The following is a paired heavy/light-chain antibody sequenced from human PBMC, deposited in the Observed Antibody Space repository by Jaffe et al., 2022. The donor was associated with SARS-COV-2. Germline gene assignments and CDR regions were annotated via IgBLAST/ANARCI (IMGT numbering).Heavy chain of an antibody. J-gene: IGHJ1*01. V-gene: IGHV3-74*01. CDR1: GFIFSTYW. D-gene: IGHD3-10*01. Sequence: EVQLVESGGGLVQPGGSLRLSCAASGFIFSTYWMHWVRQAPGKGLVWVSRINPDGSRTNYADSVKGRFTISRDNAKNTLYLQMNSLRAEDTAVYYCARDFYAGSAIQYFQHWGQGTLVTVSS. CDR2: INPDGSRT. CDR3: ARDFYAGSAIQYFQH.
Light chain of an antibody. Sequence: QSALTQPPSASGSPGQSVTISCTGTSSDVGTYNYVSWYQQHPGKAPKLMIYEVSKRPSGVPDRFSGSKSGNTASLTVSGLQADDEADYYCSSYAGSNNLGVFGTGTKVTVL. CDR2: EVS. CDR1: SSDVGTYNY. J-gene: IGLJ1*01. V-gene: IGLV2-8*01. CDR3: SSYAGSNNLGV.